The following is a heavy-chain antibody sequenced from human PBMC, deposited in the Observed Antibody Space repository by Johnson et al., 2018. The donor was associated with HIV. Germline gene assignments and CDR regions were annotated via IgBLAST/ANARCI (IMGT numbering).Heavy chain of an antibody. D-gene: IGHD2-15*01. CDR3: AKEEDIWRLGLYRAFDI. CDR1: GFTFSNYA. J-gene: IGHJ3*02. Sequence: QVQLVESGGGVVQPGGSLRLSCATSGFTFSNYAMHWVRQAPGKGLEWVAIITHDGSNQYYADSVKGRFTISRDNSKNTLYLQMNSLRAEDTAVYYCAKEEDIWRLGLYRAFDIWGQGTVVTVSS. CDR2: ITHDGSNQ. V-gene: IGHV3-30*02.